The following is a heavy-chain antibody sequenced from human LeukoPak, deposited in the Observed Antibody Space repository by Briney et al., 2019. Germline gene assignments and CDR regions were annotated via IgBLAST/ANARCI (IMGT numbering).Heavy chain of an antibody. D-gene: IGHD1-26*01. J-gene: IGHJ4*02. CDR1: GLTFSDYY. Sequence: GGSLRLSCAASGLTFSDYYMSWIRQAPGKGLEWVLYINGPSSDTTYTDSVKGRFTISRHNSKNTLYLQMNSLRPEDTAVYYCARGQYSGSCFDNWGQGSLVTVSS. CDR2: INGPSSDT. V-gene: IGHV3-11*05. CDR3: ARGQYSGSCFDN.